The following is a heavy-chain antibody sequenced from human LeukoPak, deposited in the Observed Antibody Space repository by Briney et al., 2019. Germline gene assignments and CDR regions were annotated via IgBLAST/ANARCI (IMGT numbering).Heavy chain of an antibody. CDR1: GFPFSSYG. J-gene: IGHJ4*02. Sequence: GGSLRLSCAASGFPFSSYGMSWVRQAPGKGLEWVSAISGSGGTTYYADSVKGRFTISRDNSKNTLYLQMNSLRAEDTAVYYCAKEDEGILWFGESPFDYWGQGTLVTVSS. CDR3: AKEDEGILWFGESPFDY. CDR2: ISGSGGTT. D-gene: IGHD3-10*01. V-gene: IGHV3-23*01.